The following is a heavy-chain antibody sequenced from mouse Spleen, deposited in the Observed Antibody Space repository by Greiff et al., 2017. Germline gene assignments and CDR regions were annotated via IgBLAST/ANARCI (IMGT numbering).Heavy chain of an antibody. V-gene: IGHV1-62-2*01. CDR3: ARHKAPYYYGSNYAMDY. Sequence: QVQLQQSGAELVKPGASVKISCKASGYTFTEYTIHWVKQRSGQGLEWIGWFYPGSGSIKYNEKFKDKATLTADKSSSTVYMELSRLTSEDSAVYFCARHKAPYYYGSNYAMDYWGQGTSVTVSS. J-gene: IGHJ4*01. CDR1: GYTFTEYT. D-gene: IGHD1-1*01. CDR2: FYPGSGSI.